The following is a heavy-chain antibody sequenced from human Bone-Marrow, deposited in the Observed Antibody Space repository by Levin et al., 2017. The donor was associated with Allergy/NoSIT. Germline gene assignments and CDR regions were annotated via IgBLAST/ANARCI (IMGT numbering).Heavy chain of an antibody. Sequence: GESLKISCEASGFSFSSYVMHWVRQAPGKGLEWVAVMSYDGSYKYYADSVKGRFTVSRDNSKNTLYLQISSLKPEDTAVFYCARFNWYLDLWGRGTQVTVSS. V-gene: IGHV3-30*03. CDR3: ARFNWYLDL. CDR1: GFSFSSYV. J-gene: IGHJ2*01. CDR2: MSYDGSYK.